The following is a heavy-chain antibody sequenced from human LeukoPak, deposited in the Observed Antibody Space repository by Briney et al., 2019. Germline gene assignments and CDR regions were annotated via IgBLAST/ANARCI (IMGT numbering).Heavy chain of an antibody. CDR1: GYTFTGYY. J-gene: IGHJ6*03. D-gene: IGHD3-9*01. V-gene: IGHV1-2*02. CDR3: ARGVLGYFDWSMLNSDYMDV. Sequence: ASVKVSCKASGYTFTGYYMHWVRQAPGQGLEWMGWINPNSGGTNYAQKFQGRVTMTRDTSISTAYMDLSRLRSDDTAVYYCARGVLGYFDWSMLNSDYMDVWGKGTTVTVSS. CDR2: INPNSGGT.